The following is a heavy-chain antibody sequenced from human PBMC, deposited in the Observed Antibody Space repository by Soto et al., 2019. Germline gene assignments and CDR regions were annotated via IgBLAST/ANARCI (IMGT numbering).Heavy chain of an antibody. V-gene: IGHV4-39*01. J-gene: IGHJ6*03. Sequence: SETLSLTCTVSGGSISSSSYYWGWIRQPPGKGLEWIGSIYYSGSTYYNPSLKSRVTISVDTSKNQFSLKLSSVTAADTAVYYCARHTRITIFGVRIGYMDVWGKGTTVTVSS. CDR3: ARHTRITIFGVRIGYMDV. D-gene: IGHD3-3*01. CDR1: GGSISSSSYY. CDR2: IYYSGST.